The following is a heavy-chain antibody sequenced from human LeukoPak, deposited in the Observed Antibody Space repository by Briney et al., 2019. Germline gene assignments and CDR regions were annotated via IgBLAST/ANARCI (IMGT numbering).Heavy chain of an antibody. CDR3: ARDPAPGYYDILTGYYRGGPFDY. CDR1: GFTFSSYE. CDR2: ISSSGSTI. J-gene: IGHJ4*02. Sequence: GGSLRLSCAASGFTFSSYEMNWVRQAPGKGLEWVSYISSSGSTIYYADSVKGRLTISRDNVKNSVYLQMNSLRVEDTAVYYCARDPAPGYYDILTGYYRGGPFDYWGQGTLVTVSS. V-gene: IGHV3-48*03. D-gene: IGHD3-9*01.